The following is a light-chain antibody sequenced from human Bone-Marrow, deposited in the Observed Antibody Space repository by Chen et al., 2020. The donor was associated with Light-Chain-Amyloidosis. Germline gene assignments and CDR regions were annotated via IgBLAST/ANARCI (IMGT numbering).Light chain of an antibody. Sequence: SYELTQPPSVSVSPGQTARITCSGDDLPTKYAYWYQQKPGQAPVLVIHRDTERPSGISERFSGSRSGTTATLTIRGVQAEDEAGYHCQSADSSGTYEVIFGGGTKLTVL. CDR3: QSADSSGTYEVI. V-gene: IGLV3-25*03. CDR1: DLPTKY. J-gene: IGLJ2*01. CDR2: RDT.